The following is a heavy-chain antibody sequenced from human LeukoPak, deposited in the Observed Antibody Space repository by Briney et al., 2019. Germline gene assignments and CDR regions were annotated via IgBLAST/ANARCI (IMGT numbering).Heavy chain of an antibody. D-gene: IGHD3-3*01. V-gene: IGHV1-2*02. CDR1: GYTFTGYY. CDR3: ARGILRFLKWPKLGWFDP. J-gene: IGHJ5*02. CDR2: INPNSGGT. Sequence: ASVKVSCKASGYTFTGYYMHWVRQAPGQGLEWMGWINPNSGGTNYAQKFQGRVTMTRDTSISTAYMELSRLRSDDTAVYYCARGILRFLKWPKLGWFDPWGQGTLVTVSS.